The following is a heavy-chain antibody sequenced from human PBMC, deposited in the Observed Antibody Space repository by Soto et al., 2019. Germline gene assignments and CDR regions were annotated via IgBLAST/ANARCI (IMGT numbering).Heavy chain of an antibody. J-gene: IGHJ6*02. CDR2: IYHSGST. CDR1: GGSISSSNW. Sequence: QVQLQESGPGLVKPSGTLSLTCAVSGGSISSSNWWSWVRQPPGKGLEWIGEIYHSGSTNYNPSLKSRVTISVDKSKNQFSLKLSSVTSADTAVHYCASVRGGYYYAMDVWGQGTTVTVSS. V-gene: IGHV4-4*02. CDR3: ASVRGGYYYAMDV. D-gene: IGHD3-10*02.